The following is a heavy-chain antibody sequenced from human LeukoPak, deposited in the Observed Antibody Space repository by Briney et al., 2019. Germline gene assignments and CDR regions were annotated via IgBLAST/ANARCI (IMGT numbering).Heavy chain of an antibody. D-gene: IGHD6-13*01. CDR1: GFTFTNYA. Sequence: GSLRLSCAASGFTFTNYAMSWVRQAPGKGLDWVSAISGSGDSTYYADSVKGRFTISRDNAKNSLYLQMNSLRAEDTAVYYCARGGYSSSWGQGTLVTVSS. CDR2: ISGSGDST. CDR3: ARGGYSSS. J-gene: IGHJ4*02. V-gene: IGHV3-23*01.